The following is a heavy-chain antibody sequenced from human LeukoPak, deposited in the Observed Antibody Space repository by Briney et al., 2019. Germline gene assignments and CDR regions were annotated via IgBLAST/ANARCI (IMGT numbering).Heavy chain of an antibody. CDR1: GFTFDDYA. CDR3: VVPAAI. CDR2: ISWNSGSI. V-gene: IGHV3-9*01. D-gene: IGHD2-2*02. Sequence: GGSLRLSCAASGFTFDDYAMHWVRQAPGKGLEWVSGISWNSGSIGYADSVKGRFTISRDNAKNTLYMQMDSLRAEDTAVYYCVVPAAIGGQGTLVTVSS. J-gene: IGHJ4*02.